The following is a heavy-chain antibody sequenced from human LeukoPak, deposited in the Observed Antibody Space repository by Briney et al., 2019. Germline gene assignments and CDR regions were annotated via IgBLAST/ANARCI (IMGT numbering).Heavy chain of an antibody. J-gene: IGHJ4*02. CDR3: ARDGGQYSYGDYFDY. CDR1: GFTFDDYA. D-gene: IGHD5-18*01. Sequence: PGRSLRLSCAASGFTFDDYAMHWVRQAPGKGLEWVAVISYDGSNKYYADSVKGRFTISRDNSKNTLYLQMNSLRAEDTAVYYCARDGGQYSYGDYFDYWGQGTLVTVSS. V-gene: IGHV3-30*04. CDR2: ISYDGSNK.